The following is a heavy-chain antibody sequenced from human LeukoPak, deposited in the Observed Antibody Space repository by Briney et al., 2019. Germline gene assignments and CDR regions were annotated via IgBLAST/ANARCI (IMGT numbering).Heavy chain of an antibody. J-gene: IGHJ4*02. D-gene: IGHD5-24*01. CDR2: INSDGSST. Sequence: GGSLRLSCAASGFTFSSYWMHWVRQAPGKGLVWVSPINSDGSSTSYADSVKGRFTISRDNAKNTLYLQMNSLRAEDTAVYYCARDLVEMATILDYWGQGTLVTVSS. CDR1: GFTFSSYW. V-gene: IGHV3-74*01. CDR3: ARDLVEMATILDY.